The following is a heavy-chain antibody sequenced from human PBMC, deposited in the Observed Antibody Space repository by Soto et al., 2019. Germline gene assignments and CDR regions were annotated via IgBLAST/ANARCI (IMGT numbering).Heavy chain of an antibody. V-gene: IGHV3-21*01. CDR3: ARDLEVTTSPYYFDY. J-gene: IGHJ4*02. Sequence: EVQLVESGGGLVKPGGSLRLSCAASGFTFSSYSMNWVRQAPGKGLEWVSSISSSSSYIYYADSVKGRFTISRDNAKNSLYLQMNSLRAEDTAVYYCARDLEVTTSPYYFDYWGQGTLVTVSS. CDR1: GFTFSSYS. CDR2: ISSSSSYI. D-gene: IGHD4-17*01.